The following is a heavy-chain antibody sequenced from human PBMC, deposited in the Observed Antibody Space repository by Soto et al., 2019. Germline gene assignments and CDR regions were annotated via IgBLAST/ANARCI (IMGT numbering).Heavy chain of an antibody. Sequence: GGFLRLSCAASGFTVSSNYMSWVRQAPGKGLEWVSVIYSGGSTYYADSVKGRFTISRDNSKNTLYLQMNSLRAEDTAVYYCARGFYGDYWGRDYWGQGTLVTVSS. CDR2: IYSGGST. CDR3: ARGFYGDYWGRDY. D-gene: IGHD4-17*01. V-gene: IGHV3-53*01. J-gene: IGHJ4*02. CDR1: GFTVSSNY.